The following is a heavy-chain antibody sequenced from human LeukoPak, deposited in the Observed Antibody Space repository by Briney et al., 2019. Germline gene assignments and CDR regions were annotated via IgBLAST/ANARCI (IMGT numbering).Heavy chain of an antibody. D-gene: IGHD2-15*01. Sequence: SVKLSCKASGGTFSSYAISWVRQAPGQGLEWMAWIIPILGIAYYAKSVQGRFTITADKSTSTVYMQLSSLRSEDTAVYYCARDADIVVGVAATTGWFDPWGQGTLVTVS. J-gene: IGHJ5*02. CDR2: IIPILGIA. V-gene: IGHV1-69*04. CDR3: ARDADIVVGVAATTGWFDP. CDR1: GGTFSSYA.